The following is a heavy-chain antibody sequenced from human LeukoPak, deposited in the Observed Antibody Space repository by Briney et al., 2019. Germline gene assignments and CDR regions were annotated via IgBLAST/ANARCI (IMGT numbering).Heavy chain of an antibody. D-gene: IGHD5-12*01. CDR1: GYSINSGYC. J-gene: IGHJ4*02. V-gene: IGHV4-38-2*01. CDR3: ARVATTTNPPQRPFDY. CDR2: IYHSGST. Sequence: PSETLSLTCAVSGYSINSGYCWGWIRQPPGKGLEWIGSIYHSGSTYYNPSLKSRVTISVDTSKNQSSLKLGSVTAADTAVYYCARVATTTNPPQRPFDYWGQGTLVTVSS.